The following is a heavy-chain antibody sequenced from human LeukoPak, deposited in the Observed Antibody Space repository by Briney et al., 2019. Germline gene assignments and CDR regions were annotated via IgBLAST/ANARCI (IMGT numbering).Heavy chain of an antibody. CDR1: GGTFSSYA. CDR2: IIPIFGTA. J-gene: IGHJ4*02. D-gene: IGHD3-22*01. V-gene: IGHV1-69*05. CDR3: ASANAQTYYDSSGYWPY. Sequence: SVKVSCKASGGTFSSYAISWVRQAPGQGLEWMGGIIPIFGTANYAQKCQGRVTITTDESTSTAYMELSSLRSEDTAVYYCASANAQTYYDSSGYWPYWGQGTLVTVSS.